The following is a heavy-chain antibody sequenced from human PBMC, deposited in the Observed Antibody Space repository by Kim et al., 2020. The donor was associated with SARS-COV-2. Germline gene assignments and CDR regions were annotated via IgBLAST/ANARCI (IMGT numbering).Heavy chain of an antibody. CDR3: ARMVGYCSGGSCDSGWYYYYGMDV. V-gene: IGHV1-18*01. CDR2: ISAYNGNT. J-gene: IGHJ6*02. Sequence: ASVKVSCKASGYTFTSYGISWVRQAPGQGLEWMGWISAYNGNTNYAQKLQGRVNMTTDTSTSTAYMELRSLRSDDTAVYYCARMVGYCSGGSCDSGWYYYYGMDVWGQGTTVTVSS. D-gene: IGHD2-15*01. CDR1: GYTFTSYG.